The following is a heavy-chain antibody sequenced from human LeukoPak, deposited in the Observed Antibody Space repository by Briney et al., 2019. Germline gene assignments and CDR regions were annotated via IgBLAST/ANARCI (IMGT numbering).Heavy chain of an antibody. Sequence: ASVTVSCTASGYTFTGYYMHWVRQAPGQGLEWMGWINPNSGGTNYAQKFQGRVTMTRYTSISTAYMELSRLRSDDTAVYYCARGITGTTAYYFDYWGQGTLVTVSS. D-gene: IGHD1-7*01. CDR3: ARGITGTTAYYFDY. CDR1: GYTFTGYY. J-gene: IGHJ4*02. V-gene: IGHV1-2*02. CDR2: INPNSGGT.